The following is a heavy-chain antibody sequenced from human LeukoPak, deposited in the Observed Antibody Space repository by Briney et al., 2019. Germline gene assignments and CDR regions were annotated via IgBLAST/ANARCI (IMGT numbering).Heavy chain of an antibody. D-gene: IGHD3-3*01. V-gene: IGHV4-39*01. CDR3: ARSSVTYYDFWSGYPFDY. Sequence: SETLSLTCTVSGGXISSSSYYWGWIRQPPGKGLEWIGRIYYSGSTYYNPSLKSRVTISVDTSKNQFSLKLSSVTAADTAVYYCARSSVTYYDFWSGYPFDYWGQGTLVTVSS. J-gene: IGHJ4*02. CDR1: GGXISSSSYY. CDR2: IYYSGST.